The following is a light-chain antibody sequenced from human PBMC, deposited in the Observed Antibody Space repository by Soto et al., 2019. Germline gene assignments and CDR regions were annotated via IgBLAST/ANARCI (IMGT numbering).Light chain of an antibody. CDR2: GAS. V-gene: IGKV3-20*01. CDR1: QSVSNNY. CDR3: HQYGSSGT. Sequence: EIGLTQSPCTLSPSTGERATLSCRASQSVSNNYLAWYQQKPGQAHRLLIYGASNRATGIPDRFSGSGSGTDFTLTISRLEPEDFTVYYCHQYGSSGTFGQGTKVDIK. J-gene: IGKJ1*01.